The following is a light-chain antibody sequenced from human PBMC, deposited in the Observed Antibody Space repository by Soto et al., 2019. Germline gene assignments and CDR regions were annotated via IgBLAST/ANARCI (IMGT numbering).Light chain of an antibody. CDR1: QSVSSN. CDR3: QQYNNWPQT. J-gene: IGKJ2*01. Sequence: EIVMTQSPATLSVSPGERATLSCRASQSVSSNLAWYQQKPGQAPRLLIYGASTKATGIPARFSGSGSGTEFTLTISSLHSEDFAFYYCQQYNNWPQTFGQGTKLEIK. V-gene: IGKV3-15*01. CDR2: GAS.